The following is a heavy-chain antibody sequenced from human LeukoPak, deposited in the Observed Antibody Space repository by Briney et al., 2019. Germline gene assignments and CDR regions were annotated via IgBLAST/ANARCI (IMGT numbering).Heavy chain of an antibody. D-gene: IGHD6-19*01. CDR2: ICGSGAGT. V-gene: IGHV3-23*01. J-gene: IGHJ4*02. CDR1: GFTFSSSA. CDR3: AKVRAPSGWFNSDY. Sequence: GGSLRLSCAASGFTFSSSAMSWVRQAPGKGLEWVSGICGSGAGTYYAVSVKGRFTISRDNSKNTLYLQMNSLRAEDTAVYYCAKVRAPSGWFNSDYWGQGTLVTVSS.